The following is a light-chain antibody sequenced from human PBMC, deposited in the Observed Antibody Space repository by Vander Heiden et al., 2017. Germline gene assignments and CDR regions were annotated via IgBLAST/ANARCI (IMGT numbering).Light chain of an antibody. Sequence: GGNNIGSKSVHWYQQKPGQAPVLVVYDDSDRPSGTPERFSGSNSGNTATLTISRVEAGDEADYYCQVWDSSSDHVVFGGGTKLTVL. CDR3: QVWDSSSDHVV. CDR1: NIGSKS. CDR2: DDS. J-gene: IGLJ2*01. V-gene: IGLV3-21*02.